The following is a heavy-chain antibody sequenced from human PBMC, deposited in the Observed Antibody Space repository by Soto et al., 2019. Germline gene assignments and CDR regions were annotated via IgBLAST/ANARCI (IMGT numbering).Heavy chain of an antibody. D-gene: IGHD5-12*01. V-gene: IGHV4-34*02. J-gene: IGHJ4*02. Sequence: QVQLQQWGAGLLKPSETLSLTCAVYGGSFSGYYWSWIRQPPVKGLEWIGEINHSGSTNYNPSLKSRVTLAVDTSKNQLSLKLSSGTAADTAVYYCARDVIVATIRYFDYWEQGTLVTVSS. CDR1: GGSFSGYY. CDR3: ARDVIVATIRYFDY. CDR2: INHSGST.